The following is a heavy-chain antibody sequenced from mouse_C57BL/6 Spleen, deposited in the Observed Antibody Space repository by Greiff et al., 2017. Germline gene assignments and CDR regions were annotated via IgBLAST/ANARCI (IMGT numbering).Heavy chain of an antibody. J-gene: IGHJ2*01. D-gene: IGHD2-5*01. CDR3: ARGSYSNKVSFDY. V-gene: IGHV1-69*01. Sequence: QVQLQQPGAELVMPGASVKLSCKASGYTFTSYWMHWVKQRPGQGLEWIGEIDPSDSYTNYNQKFKGKSTLTVDKSSSTAYMQLSSLTSEDSAVYYCARGSYSNKVSFDYWGQGTTLTVSS. CDR2: IDPSDSYT. CDR1: GYTFTSYW.